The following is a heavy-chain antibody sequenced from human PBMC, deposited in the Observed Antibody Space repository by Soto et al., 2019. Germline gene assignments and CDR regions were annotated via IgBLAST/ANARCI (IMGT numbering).Heavy chain of an antibody. CDR2: ISAYNGNT. CDR3: ARETRGAVTYSGRYGRFDP. D-gene: IGHD1-26*01. Sequence: ASVKVSCKASGYTFTSYGISWVRQAPGQGLEWVGWISAYNGNTNYAQKLQGRVTMTTDTSTSTAYMELRSLRSDDTAVYYCARETRGAVTYSGRYGRFDPWGQGTLVTVSS. J-gene: IGHJ5*02. V-gene: IGHV1-18*04. CDR1: GYTFTSYG.